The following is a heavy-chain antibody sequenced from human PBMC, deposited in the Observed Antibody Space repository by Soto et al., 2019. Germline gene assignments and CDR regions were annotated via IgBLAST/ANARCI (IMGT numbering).Heavy chain of an antibody. D-gene: IGHD3-22*01. CDR1: GGSISSGGYS. Sequence: PSETLSLTCAVSGGSISSGGYSWSWIRQPPGKGLERIGYIYHSGSTYYNPSLKSRVTISVDRSKNQFSLKLSSVTAADTAVYYCARVELYYDSSGYSFNWFDPWGQGTLVTVSS. V-gene: IGHV4-30-2*01. CDR3: ARVELYYDSSGYSFNWFDP. CDR2: IYHSGST. J-gene: IGHJ5*02.